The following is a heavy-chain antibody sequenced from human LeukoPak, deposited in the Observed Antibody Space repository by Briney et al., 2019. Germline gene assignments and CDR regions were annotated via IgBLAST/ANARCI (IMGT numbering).Heavy chain of an antibody. Sequence: SETLSLTCTVSGGSISSYYWSWSRQPPGKGLEWIGFISYSGSTTYNPSLKSRVTISLDTSKNQFSLNLSSVTGADTAVYHCARGGPGSGYHYYLGYWGQGTLVTVSS. V-gene: IGHV4-59*01. CDR1: GGSISSYY. CDR3: ARGGPGSGYHYYLGY. CDR2: ISYSGST. D-gene: IGHD3-22*01. J-gene: IGHJ4*02.